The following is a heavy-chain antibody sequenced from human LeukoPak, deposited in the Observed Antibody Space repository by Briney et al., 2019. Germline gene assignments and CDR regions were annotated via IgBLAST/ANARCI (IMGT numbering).Heavy chain of an antibody. CDR2: IIPIFGTA. V-gene: IGHV1-69*06. CDR3: ARGEEMAILFDY. D-gene: IGHD5-24*01. Sequence: SVKVPCKASGGTFSSYAISWVRQAPGQGLEWMGRIIPIFGTANYAQKFQGRVTITADKSTSTAYMELSSLRSEDTAVYYCARGEEMAILFDYWGQGTLVTVSS. CDR1: GGTFSSYA. J-gene: IGHJ4*02.